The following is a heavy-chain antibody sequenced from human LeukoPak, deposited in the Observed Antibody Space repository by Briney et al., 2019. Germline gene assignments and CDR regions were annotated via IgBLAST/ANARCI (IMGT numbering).Heavy chain of an antibody. CDR1: GYTFSSYD. CDR3: ARGLGGSYGYYYYYYIDV. CDR2: MNPNSGNT. Sequence: ASVKVSCKASGYTFSSYDISWVRQATGQGLDWMGWMNPNSGNTGYAQKFQGRVTITRNTSISTAYMELSSLRSEDTAVYYCARGLGGSYGYYYYYYIDVWGKGTTVTVSS. V-gene: IGHV1-8*01. J-gene: IGHJ6*03. D-gene: IGHD3-16*01.